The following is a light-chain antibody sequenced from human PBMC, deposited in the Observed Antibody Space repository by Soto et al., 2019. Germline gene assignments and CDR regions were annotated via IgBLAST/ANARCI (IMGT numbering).Light chain of an antibody. CDR2: GGS. V-gene: IGKV3-20*01. Sequence: EIVLTQSQVTLSLSPGERATLSCRASQSFTSTYLAWYQQKPGQSPRLIIYGGSTRASAFSDSFSGGGSGTDFTPSISRLGLEGSAVYYSHCQQFDSSRVYSFGQGTKLEI. CDR3: QQFDSSRVYS. J-gene: IGKJ2*03. CDR1: QSFTSTY.